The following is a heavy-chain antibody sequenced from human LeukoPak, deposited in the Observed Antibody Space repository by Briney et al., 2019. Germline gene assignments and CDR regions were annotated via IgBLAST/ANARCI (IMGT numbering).Heavy chain of an antibody. CDR1: GGSFSGYY. D-gene: IGHD4-17*01. Sequence: PSETLSLTCAVYGGSFSGYYWSWIRQPPGKGLEWIGEINHSGSTNYNPSLKSRVTISVDTSKNQFSLNLISVTAADTAVYYCARSSYGDYTFDYWGQGTLVTVSS. V-gene: IGHV4-34*01. J-gene: IGHJ4*02. CDR3: ARSSYGDYTFDY. CDR2: INHSGST.